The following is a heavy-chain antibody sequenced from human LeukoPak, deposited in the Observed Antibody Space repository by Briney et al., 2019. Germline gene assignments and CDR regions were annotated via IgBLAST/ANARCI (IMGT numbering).Heavy chain of an antibody. V-gene: IGHV3-64*01. D-gene: IGHD1-26*01. Sequence: GGSLRLSCAASGFTFSSYAMHWVRQAPGKGLEYVSAISSNGGSTYYANSVKGRFTISRDNSKNTLYLQMNSLRAEDTAVYYCASEWELPLDYWGQGTLVIVSS. J-gene: IGHJ4*02. CDR3: ASEWELPLDY. CDR2: ISSNGGST. CDR1: GFTFSSYA.